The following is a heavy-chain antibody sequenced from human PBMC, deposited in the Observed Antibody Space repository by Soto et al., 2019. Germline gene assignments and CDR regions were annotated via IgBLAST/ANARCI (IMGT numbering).Heavy chain of an antibody. D-gene: IGHD3-10*01. CDR1: GGPMNNYY. CDR3: ARQGFGELHGLVDV. V-gene: IGHV4-59*08. CDR2: MGYNGFT. Sequence: SETLSLTCTISGGPMNNYYCSWFRQPRGQGLEWIGYMGYNGFTRYNPSLRSRVAISLDTAKNQFSLNLSSVTAADTALYYCARQGFGELHGLVDVWGQGITVTRLL. J-gene: IGHJ6*02.